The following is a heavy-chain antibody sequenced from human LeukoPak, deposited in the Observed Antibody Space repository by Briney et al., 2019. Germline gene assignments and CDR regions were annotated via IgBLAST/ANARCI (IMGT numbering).Heavy chain of an antibody. CDR1: GGSISSGGYY. CDR3: ARERIWGSYRSYYFDY. V-gene: IGHV4-31*03. CDR2: IYYSGST. Sequence: SQTLSLTCTVSGGSISSGGYYWSWIRQHPGKGLEWIGYIYYSGSTYYNPSLKSRVTISVDTSKNQFSLKLSSVTAADTAVYYCARERIWGSYRSYYFDYWGQGTLVTVSS. J-gene: IGHJ4*02. D-gene: IGHD3-16*02.